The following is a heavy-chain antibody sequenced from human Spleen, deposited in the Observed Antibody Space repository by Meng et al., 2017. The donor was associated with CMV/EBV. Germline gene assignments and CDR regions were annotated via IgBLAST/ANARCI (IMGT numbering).Heavy chain of an antibody. J-gene: IGHJ4*02. CDR3: ARPSIVVVPAAIGY. V-gene: IGHV3-48*04. D-gene: IGHD2-2*01. Sequence: GGSLRLSCAASGFTFSSYSMNWVRQAPGKGLEWVSYISSSSSTIYYADSVKGRFTISRDNAKNSLYLQMNSLRAEDTAVYYCARPSIVVVPAAIGYWGQGTLVTVSS. CDR2: ISSSSSTI. CDR1: GFTFSSYS.